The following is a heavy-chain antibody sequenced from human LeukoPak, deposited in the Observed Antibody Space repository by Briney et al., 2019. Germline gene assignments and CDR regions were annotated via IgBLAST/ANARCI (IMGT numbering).Heavy chain of an antibody. D-gene: IGHD1-14*01. V-gene: IGHV3-23*01. CDR1: GFTFSGSA. J-gene: IGHJ4*02. CDR3: AKLHSATITADFDH. CDR2: ISIGGDYT. Sequence: GGSLRLSCAASGFTFSGSAMSWVRQAPGKGLEWVSGISIGGDYTYYADPVKGRFTISRDNSKNTLSLQMSNLRAEDTAIYYCAKLHSATITADFDHWGQGTLVIVSS.